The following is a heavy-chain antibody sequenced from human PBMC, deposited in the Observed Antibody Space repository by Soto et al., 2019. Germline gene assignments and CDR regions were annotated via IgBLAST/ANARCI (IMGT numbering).Heavy chain of an antibody. J-gene: IGHJ6*02. V-gene: IGHV1-69*08. CDR2: IIPILGIA. CDR1: GGTFSSYT. CDR3: ARDGYCSGGSCYSSYYYYGMDV. Sequence: QVQLVQSGAEVKKPGSSVKVSCKASGGTFSSYTISWVRQAPGQGLEWMGRIIPILGIANYAQKFQGRVTITADKSTSTAYMELSSLRSEDTAVYYCARDGYCSGGSCYSSYYYYGMDVWGQGTTVTVSS. D-gene: IGHD2-15*01.